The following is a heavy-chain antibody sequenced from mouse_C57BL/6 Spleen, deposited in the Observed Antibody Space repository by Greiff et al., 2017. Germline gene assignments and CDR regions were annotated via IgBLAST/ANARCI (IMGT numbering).Heavy chain of an antibody. V-gene: IGHV1-55*01. Sequence: QVQLQQPGAELVKPGASVKMSCKASGYTFTSYWLTWVKQRPGQGLEWIGDIYPGSGSTNYNEKFKSKATLTVDTSSSTAYMQLSSLTSEDSAVYYCARATVVAGYAMDYWGQGTSVTVSS. J-gene: IGHJ4*01. CDR1: GYTFTSYW. D-gene: IGHD1-1*01. CDR2: IYPGSGST. CDR3: ARATVVAGYAMDY.